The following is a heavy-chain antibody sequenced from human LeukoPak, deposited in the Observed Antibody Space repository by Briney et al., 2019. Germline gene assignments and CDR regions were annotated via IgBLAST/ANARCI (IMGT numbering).Heavy chain of an antibody. CDR3: ARVASWYYYGSGKYYFDY. J-gene: IGHJ4*02. CDR2: INHSGST. CDR1: GGSFSGYY. Sequence: SETLSLTCAVYGGSFSGYYWSWIRQPPGKGLEWIGEINHSGSTNYNPSLKSRVTISVDTSKNQFSLKLSSVTAADTAVYYCARVASWYYYGSGKYYFDYWGQGTLATVSS. V-gene: IGHV4-34*01. D-gene: IGHD3-10*01.